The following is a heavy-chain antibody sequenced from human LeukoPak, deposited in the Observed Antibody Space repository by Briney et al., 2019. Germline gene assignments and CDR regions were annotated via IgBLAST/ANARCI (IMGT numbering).Heavy chain of an antibody. CDR3: ARRADDFWSGIYYFDY. Sequence: RTSETLSLTCAVYGGSFSGYYWSWIRQPPGKGLEWIGEINHSGSTNYNPSLKSRVTISVDTSKNQFSLKLSSVTAADTAVYYCARRADDFWSGIYYFDYWGQGTLATVSS. CDR2: INHSGST. D-gene: IGHD3-3*01. CDR1: GGSFSGYY. V-gene: IGHV4-34*01. J-gene: IGHJ4*02.